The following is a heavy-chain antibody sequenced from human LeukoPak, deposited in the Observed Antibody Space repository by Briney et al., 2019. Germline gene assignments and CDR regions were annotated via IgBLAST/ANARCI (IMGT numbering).Heavy chain of an antibody. CDR1: GLTFSTSG. CDR3: ATSYDSSGCD. D-gene: IGHD3-22*01. J-gene: IGHJ4*02. CDR2: IKQDGSLQ. V-gene: IGHV3-7*01. Sequence: PGGSLRLSCTASGLTFSTSGFNWVRQAPGKGLEWVANIKQDGSLQHYGNSVKGRFTISRDNAKNSLYLQMNNLRAEDTALYYCATSYDSSGCDWGQGTLVTVSS.